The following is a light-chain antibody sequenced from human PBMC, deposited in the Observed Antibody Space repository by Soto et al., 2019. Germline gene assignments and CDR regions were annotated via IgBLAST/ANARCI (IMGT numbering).Light chain of an antibody. CDR2: DVS. J-gene: IGLJ1*01. CDR1: SSDVGGYNY. V-gene: IGLV2-14*01. CDR3: SLYTSRSTLV. Sequence: QSVLTQPASVSGSPGQSITISCTGTSSDVGGYNYVSWYQQHPGKAPKLMIYDVSNRPSGVSNRFSGSKSGNTASLTISGLQAEDEADYYCSLYTSRSTLVFGTGTKLTVL.